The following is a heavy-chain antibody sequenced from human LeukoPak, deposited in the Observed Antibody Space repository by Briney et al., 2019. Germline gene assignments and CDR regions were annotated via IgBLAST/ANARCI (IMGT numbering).Heavy chain of an antibody. CDR2: ISSSSSYI. CDR3: ARDGVGRIAPHFDY. Sequence: PGGSLRLSCAASGFTFSSYSMNWVRQAPGKGLEWVSSISSSSSYIYYADSVKGRFTISRDNAKNSLYLQMNSLRAEDTAVYYCARDGVGRIAPHFDYWGQGTLVTVSS. D-gene: IGHD6-6*01. V-gene: IGHV3-21*01. CDR1: GFTFSSYS. J-gene: IGHJ4*02.